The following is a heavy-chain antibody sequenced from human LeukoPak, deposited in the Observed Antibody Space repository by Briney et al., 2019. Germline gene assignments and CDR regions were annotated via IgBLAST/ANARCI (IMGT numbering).Heavy chain of an antibody. CDR1: GGSMNNYF. D-gene: IGHD1-26*01. CDR2: VYYSGTT. J-gene: IGHJ4*02. V-gene: IGHV4-59*01. CDR3: VRESGSYFHY. Sequence: SETLSLTCTVSGGSMNNYFWNWIRQPPDKGLEWIGYVYYSGTTKYNPSLKSRVTISVDLSKSQFSLKLNSLTAADTAVYYCVRESGSYFHYWGPGTQVTVSS.